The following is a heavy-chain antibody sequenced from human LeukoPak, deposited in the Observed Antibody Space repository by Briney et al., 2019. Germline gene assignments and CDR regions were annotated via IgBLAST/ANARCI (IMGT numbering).Heavy chain of an antibody. CDR1: GFTFSSYG. CDR3: ARDFWSSLEY. CDR2: IWYDGSNK. D-gene: IGHD3-3*01. J-gene: IGHJ4*02. Sequence: GGSLRLSCAASGFTFSSYGMHWVRQAPGKGLEWVALIWYDGSNKYYADSVKGRFTISRDNAKNSLYLQMNSLRAEDTAVYYCARDFWSSLEYWGQGTLVTVSS. V-gene: IGHV3-33*08.